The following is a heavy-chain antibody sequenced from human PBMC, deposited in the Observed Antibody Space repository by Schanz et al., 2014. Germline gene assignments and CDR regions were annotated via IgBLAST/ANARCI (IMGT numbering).Heavy chain of an antibody. CDR2: INSVGSNT. Sequence: EVQLVESGGGVVQPGRSLRLSCAASGFTFSSYWMHWVRQVPGKGLVWVARINSVGSNTDYADSVTGRFTISRDNAKNTLYLQMNSLRAEDTAVYFCAKIERNEDWGQGTLXTVSS. CDR1: GFTFSSYW. V-gene: IGHV3-74*02. J-gene: IGHJ4*02. D-gene: IGHD1-1*01. CDR3: AKIERNED.